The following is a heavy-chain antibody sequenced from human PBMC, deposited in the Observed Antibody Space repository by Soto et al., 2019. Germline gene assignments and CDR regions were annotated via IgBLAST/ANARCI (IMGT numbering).Heavy chain of an antibody. J-gene: IGHJ6*02. CDR2: INAGNGNT. D-gene: IGHD2-21*02. Sequence: ASVKVSCKASGYTFTSYAMHWVRQAPGQRLEWMGWINAGNGNTKYSQKFQGRVTITRDTSASTAYMELSSLRSEDTAVYYCARDPDYRGGDFCYDYYGMDVWGQGTTVSVSS. V-gene: IGHV1-3*01. CDR1: GYTFTSYA. CDR3: ARDPDYRGGDFCYDYYGMDV.